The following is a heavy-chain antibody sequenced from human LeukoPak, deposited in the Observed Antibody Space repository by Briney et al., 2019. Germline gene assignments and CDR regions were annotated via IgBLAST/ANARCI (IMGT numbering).Heavy chain of an antibody. D-gene: IGHD6-19*01. V-gene: IGHV3-23*01. Sequence: GGSLRLSCAASGFTFSSYAMSWVRQAPGKGLEWVSALSGSGGSTYYADSVKGRFTISRDNSKNTLYLQMNSLRAEHTAVYYCATDSGWHLPSHYWGQGTLDSV. J-gene: IGHJ4*02. CDR1: GFTFSSYA. CDR2: LSGSGGST. CDR3: ATDSGWHLPSHY.